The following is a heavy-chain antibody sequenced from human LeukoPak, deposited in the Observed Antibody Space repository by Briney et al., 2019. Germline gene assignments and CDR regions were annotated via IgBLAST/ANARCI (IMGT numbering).Heavy chain of an antibody. CDR1: GFTVSTNS. D-gene: IGHD4-17*01. Sequence: PGGSLRLSCTVSGFTVSTNSMTWVRQAPGKGLEWLSLIYNGGTTYYADSAKGRFSISRDNSKNILYLQMNSLRAEDTAVYYCARRGYGDYAPFDYWGQGALVTVSS. CDR2: IYNGGTT. J-gene: IGHJ4*02. CDR3: ARRGYGDYAPFDY. V-gene: IGHV3-66*04.